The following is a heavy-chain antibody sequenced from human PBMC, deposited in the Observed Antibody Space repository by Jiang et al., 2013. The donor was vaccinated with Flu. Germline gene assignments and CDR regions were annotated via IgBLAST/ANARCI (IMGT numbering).Heavy chain of an antibody. D-gene: IGHD1-26*01. CDR3: ARAHRLVGAPDY. CDR2: INPNSGGT. J-gene: IGHJ4*02. V-gene: IGHV1-2*02. Sequence: INPNSGGTNYAQKFQGRVTMTRDTSISTAYMELSRLRSDDTAVYYCARAHRLVGAPDYWGQGTLVTVSS.